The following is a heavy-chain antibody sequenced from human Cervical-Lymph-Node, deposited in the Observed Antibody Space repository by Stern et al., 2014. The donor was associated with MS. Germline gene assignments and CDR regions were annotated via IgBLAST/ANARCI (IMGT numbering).Heavy chain of an antibody. Sequence: VQLVQSGGGLVKPGGSLRLSCAASGFTFSDYYMSWIRQAPGQGLEWVSYISSSVITISYADSVKGRFTISRDNAKNSLYLQMNSLRAEDTAVYYCASLTDYGDYFDYWGQGTLVTVSS. CDR2: ISSSVITI. CDR1: GFTFSDYY. D-gene: IGHD4-17*01. CDR3: ASLTDYGDYFDY. J-gene: IGHJ4*02. V-gene: IGHV3-11*01.